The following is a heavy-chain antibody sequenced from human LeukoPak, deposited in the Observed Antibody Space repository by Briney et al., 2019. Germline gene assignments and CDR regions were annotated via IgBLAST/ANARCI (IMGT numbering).Heavy chain of an antibody. CDR3: AKGFYASGSSLSALNY. CDR1: GFTFSSYA. CDR2: ISGSGGNT. Sequence: GGSLRLSCAASGFTFSSYAMSWVRQAPGKGLEWVSAISGSGGNTYYADSVKGRFTISRDNSRDTLSLQMNSLRAEDTALYYCAKGFYASGSSLSALNYYGQGTLVTVSS. V-gene: IGHV3-23*01. D-gene: IGHD3-10*01. J-gene: IGHJ4*02.